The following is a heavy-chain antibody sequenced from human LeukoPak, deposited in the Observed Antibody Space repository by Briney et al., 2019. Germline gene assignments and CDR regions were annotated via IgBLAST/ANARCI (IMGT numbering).Heavy chain of an antibody. CDR2: INSDGSST. D-gene: IGHD3-10*01. Sequence: GGSLRLSCAASGFTFSSYWMHWVRQTPGKGLVWVSRINSDGSSTNYADSVKGRFTISRDNSKNTLYLQMNGLRAEDTAVYYCAKDRDFYGSGSYYNWGQGTLVTVSS. J-gene: IGHJ4*02. V-gene: IGHV3-74*01. CDR3: AKDRDFYGSGSYYN. CDR1: GFTFSSYW.